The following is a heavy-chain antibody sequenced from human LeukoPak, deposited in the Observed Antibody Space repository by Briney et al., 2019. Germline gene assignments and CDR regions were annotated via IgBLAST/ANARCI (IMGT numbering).Heavy chain of an antibody. V-gene: IGHV3-20*04. CDR1: GVTFDDYG. D-gene: IGHD1-1*01. CDR3: ARAAGMTHPPDY. Sequence: GGALRLSCAASGVTFDDYGMSWGRQAPGKGLERVSGINWNGGSTGYGDSVKGRFTISRDNAKNSLYLQMNSLRVEDPALYYCARAAGMTHPPDYWGQGTRVTVSS. J-gene: IGHJ4*02. CDR2: INWNGGST.